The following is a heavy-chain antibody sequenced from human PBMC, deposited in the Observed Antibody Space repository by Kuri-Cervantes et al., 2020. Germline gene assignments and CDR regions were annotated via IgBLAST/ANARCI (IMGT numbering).Heavy chain of an antibody. V-gene: IGHV3-NL1*01. CDR1: GFTFSSYG. CDR2: IYSGGST. Sequence: LSLTCAASGFTFSSYGMHWVRQAPGKGLEWVSVIYSGGSTYYADSMKGRFTISRDNSKNTLYLQMNSLRAEDTAVYYCARGRYQLLYRMDYWGQGTLVTVSS. J-gene: IGHJ4*02. D-gene: IGHD2-2*02. CDR3: ARGRYQLLYRMDY.